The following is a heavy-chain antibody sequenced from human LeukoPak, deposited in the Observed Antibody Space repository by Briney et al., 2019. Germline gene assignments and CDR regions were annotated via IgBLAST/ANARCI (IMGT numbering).Heavy chain of an antibody. J-gene: IGHJ4*02. CDR2: IYHSGST. Sequence: SETLSLTCTVSGGSISSSNWWSWVRQPPGKGLEWIGEIYHSGSTNYNPSLKSRVTISVDKSKNQFSLKLSSVTAADTAVYYCARNAMVRGVISYYFDYWGQGTLVTVSS. V-gene: IGHV4-4*02. D-gene: IGHD3-10*01. CDR1: GGSISSSNW. CDR3: ARNAMVRGVISYYFDY.